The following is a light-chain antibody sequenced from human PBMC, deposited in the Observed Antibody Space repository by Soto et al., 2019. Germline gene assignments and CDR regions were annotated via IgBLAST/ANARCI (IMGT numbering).Light chain of an antibody. CDR2: LGS. CDR3: MQSLHTPLT. CDR1: QSLLDSNGYNC. J-gene: IGKJ1*01. Sequence: DIVMTQSPLSLPVTPGEPASISCRSSQSLLDSNGYNCLEWYLQKPGQSPLLLIYLGSNRASGVPDRFSGSGSGTDFTLKISRVEAEDVGVYYCMQSLHTPLTFGQGTKVEIK. V-gene: IGKV2-28*01.